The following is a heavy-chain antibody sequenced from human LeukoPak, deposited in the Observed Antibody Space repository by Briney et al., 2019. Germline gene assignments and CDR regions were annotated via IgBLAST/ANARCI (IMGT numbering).Heavy chain of an antibody. CDR3: ARVGASDAFDI. CDR2: IKQDGSEK. J-gene: IGHJ3*02. CDR1: GFTFSSYW. V-gene: IGHV3-7*01. Sequence: PGGSLRLSCAASGFTFSSYWMSWVRQAPGKGLEWVANIKQDGSEKYYVDSVKGRFTIFRDNAKNSLYLQMNSLRAEDTAVYYCARVGASDAFDIWGQGTMVTVSS.